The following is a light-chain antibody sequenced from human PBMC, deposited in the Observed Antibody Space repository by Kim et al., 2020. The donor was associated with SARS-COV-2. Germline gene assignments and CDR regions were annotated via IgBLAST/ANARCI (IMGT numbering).Light chain of an antibody. CDR2: DVN. J-gene: IGLJ1*01. V-gene: IGLV2-14*04. Sequence: GQSITISCTGTSSDVGRYNYVSWYQQHPGKAPKLMIYDVNKRPSGVSNRFSGSKSGNTASLTISGLQAEDEADYYCSSYTTSSTYVFGTGTQLTVL. CDR1: SSDVGRYNY. CDR3: SSYTTSSTYV.